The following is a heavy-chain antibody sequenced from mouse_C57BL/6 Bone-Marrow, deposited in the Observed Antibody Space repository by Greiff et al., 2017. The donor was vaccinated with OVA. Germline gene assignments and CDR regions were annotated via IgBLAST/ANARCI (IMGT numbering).Heavy chain of an antibody. V-gene: IGHV14-4*01. J-gene: IGHJ3*01. CDR3: TRSPGFAY. CDR2: IDPENGDT. Sequence: VQLQQSGAELVRPGASVKLSCTASGFNIKDDYMHWVKQRPEQGLEWIGWIDPENGDTEYASKFQGKATITADPSSNTAYLQLSSLTSEDTAVDYCTRSPGFAYWGQGTLVTVSA. CDR1: GFNIKDDY.